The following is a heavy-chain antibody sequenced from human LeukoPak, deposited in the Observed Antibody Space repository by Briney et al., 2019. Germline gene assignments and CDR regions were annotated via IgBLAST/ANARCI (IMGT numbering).Heavy chain of an antibody. Sequence: GGSLRLSCAASGFTFSSYGMSWVRQAPGKGLEWVSAISGSGGSTYYADSVKGRFTISRDNSKNTLYLQMNSLRAEDTAVYYCAKDAVVVPALFRRSHYFDYWGQGTLVTVSS. CDR2: ISGSGGST. CDR1: GFTFSSYG. CDR3: AKDAVVVPALFRRSHYFDY. V-gene: IGHV3-23*01. D-gene: IGHD2-2*01. J-gene: IGHJ4*02.